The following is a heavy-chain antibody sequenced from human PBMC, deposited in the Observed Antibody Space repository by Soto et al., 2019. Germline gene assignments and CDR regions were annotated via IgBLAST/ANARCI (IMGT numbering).Heavy chain of an antibody. J-gene: IGHJ6*02. CDR3: ARGGFVAGLYNALDA. V-gene: IGHV1-69*06. CDR2: IIPMFGSP. Sequence: QVQLVQSGAEVKKAGSSVKVSCKTSGGTLSTNAISWVRQAPGQGLEWMGAIIPMFGSPKYAQKFQGRVTITADNPTSTIYMEMIRLTSAYTAVYYCARGGFVAGLYNALDAWGQRTTVAVSS. CDR1: GGTLSTNA. D-gene: IGHD6-19*01.